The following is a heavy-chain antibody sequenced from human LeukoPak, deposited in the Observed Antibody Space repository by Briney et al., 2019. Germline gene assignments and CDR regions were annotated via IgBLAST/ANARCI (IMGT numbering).Heavy chain of an antibody. CDR1: GGSFSGYY. D-gene: IGHD2-21*02. J-gene: IGHJ4*02. CDR3: ARGRGRVVTRSNFFDY. CDR2: INHSGST. Sequence: SETLSLTYAVYGGSFSGYYWSWIRQPPGKGLEWIGEINHSGSTNYNPSLKSRVTISVDTSKNQFSLKLSSVTAADTAVYYCARGRGRVVTRSNFFDYWGQGTLVTVSS. V-gene: IGHV4-34*01.